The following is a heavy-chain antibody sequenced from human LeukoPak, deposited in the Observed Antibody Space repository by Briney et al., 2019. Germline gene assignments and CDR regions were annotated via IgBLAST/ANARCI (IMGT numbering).Heavy chain of an antibody. Sequence: GGSLRLSCAASGFTFSGSAIHWVRQASGKGLEWVGRIRSKTNSYATAYAASVKGRFTISRDDSKNTAYLQMNSLKAEDTAVYYCARDRAQRAFDIWGQGTMVTVSS. CDR3: ARDRAQRAFDI. CDR1: GFTFSGSA. D-gene: IGHD3-10*01. J-gene: IGHJ3*02. CDR2: IRSKTNSYAT. V-gene: IGHV3-73*01.